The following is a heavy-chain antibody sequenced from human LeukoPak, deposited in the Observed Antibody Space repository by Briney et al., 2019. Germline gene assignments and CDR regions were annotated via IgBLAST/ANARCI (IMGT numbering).Heavy chain of an antibody. V-gene: IGHV3-21*01. CDR2: ISSSSSYI. D-gene: IGHD3-3*01. J-gene: IGHJ4*02. CDR1: GFTFSSYS. Sequence: GGSLRLSWAASGFTFSSYSMNWVRQAPGKGLEWVSSISSSSSYIYYADSVKGRFTISRDNAKNSLYLQMNSLRAEDTAVYYCAREPPPDFWSGYPAYYFDYWGQGTLVTVSS. CDR3: AREPPPDFWSGYPAYYFDY.